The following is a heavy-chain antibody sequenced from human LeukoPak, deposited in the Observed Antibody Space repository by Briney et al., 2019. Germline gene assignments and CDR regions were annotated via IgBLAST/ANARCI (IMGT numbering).Heavy chain of an antibody. CDR1: GYTFTSYG. Sequence: ASVKVSCKASGYTFTSYGISWVRQAPGQGLEWMGWISAYNGNTNYAQKLQGRVTITADKSASTAYMELSSLRSEDTAVYYCAGGLPNFSYYYYGMDVWGQGTTVTVSS. V-gene: IGHV1-18*01. CDR2: ISAYNGNT. CDR3: AGGLPNFSYYYYGMDV. J-gene: IGHJ6*02. D-gene: IGHD3-16*01.